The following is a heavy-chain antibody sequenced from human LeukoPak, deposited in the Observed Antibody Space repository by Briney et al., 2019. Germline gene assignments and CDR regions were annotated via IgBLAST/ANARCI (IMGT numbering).Heavy chain of an antibody. J-gene: IGHJ4*02. V-gene: IGHV4-30-4*01. CDR3: ARYCSSTSCSPGIYYFDY. CDR2: IYYSGST. CDR1: GGSISSGDYY. D-gene: IGHD2-2*01. Sequence: PSQTLSLTCTVSGGSISSGDYYWSWIRQPPGKGLEWIGYIYYSGSTYYNPSLKSRVTISVDTSKNQFSLKLSSATAADTAVYYCARYCSSTSCSPGIYYFDYWGQGTLVTVSS.